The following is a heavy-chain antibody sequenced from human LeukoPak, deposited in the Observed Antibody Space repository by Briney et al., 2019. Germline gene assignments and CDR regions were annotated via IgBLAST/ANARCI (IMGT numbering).Heavy chain of an antibody. J-gene: IGHJ6*03. CDR2: ISSSSSTI. CDR3: ARVQGGGYYDILTGYSYYYYMDV. Sequence: PGGSLRLSCAASGFTFVDYYMGWVRQAPGKGLEWVSYISSSSSTIYYADSVKGRFTISRDNAKDSLYLQMNSLRAEDTAVYYCARVQGGGYYDILTGYSYYYYMDVWGKGTTVTVSS. D-gene: IGHD3-9*01. CDR1: GFTFVDYY. V-gene: IGHV3-11*04.